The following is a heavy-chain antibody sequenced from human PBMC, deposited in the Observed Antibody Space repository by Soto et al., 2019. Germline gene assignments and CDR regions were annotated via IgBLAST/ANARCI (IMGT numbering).Heavy chain of an antibody. CDR2: IIPIFGTA. D-gene: IGHD4-17*01. J-gene: IGHJ6*02. CDR3: ARGLNTVTSGYYYGMDV. CDR1: GGTFSSYA. Sequence: SVKVSCKASGGTFSSYAISWVRQAPGQGLEWMGGIIPIFGTANYAQKFQGRVTITADKSTSTAYMELSSLRSEDTAVYYCARGLNTVTSGYYYGMDVWGQGTTVTVSS. V-gene: IGHV1-69*06.